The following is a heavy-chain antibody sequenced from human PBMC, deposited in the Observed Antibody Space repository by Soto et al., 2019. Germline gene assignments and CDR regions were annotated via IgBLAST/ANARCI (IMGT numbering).Heavy chain of an antibody. CDR2: VFSSGAT. Sequence: QVQLKESGPGLVKPSETLSLTCNVSGGPLKTGDYYWNWIRQPPGKGLEWIGYVFSSGATNYSPSLKSRAAISMDTSKNQFSLSLTSVTAADTAVYYCARAGFSYGHLLFWGQGIRVTVST. D-gene: IGHD3-10*01. J-gene: IGHJ4*02. V-gene: IGHV4-30-4*01. CDR3: ARAGFSYGHLLF. CDR1: GGPLKTGDYY.